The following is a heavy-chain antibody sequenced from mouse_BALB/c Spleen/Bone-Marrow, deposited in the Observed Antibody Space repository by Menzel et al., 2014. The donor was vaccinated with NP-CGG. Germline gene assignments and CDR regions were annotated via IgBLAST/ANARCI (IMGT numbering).Heavy chain of an antibody. CDR2: ISSGSSTI. CDR3: ARWGRWESWYFDV. J-gene: IGHJ1*01. CDR1: GFTFSSFG. Sequence: EVMLVESGGGLVQPGGSRKLSCAASGFTFSSFGMHWVRQAPEKGLEWVAYISSGSSTICYADTVKGRFTISRDNPKNTLFLQMTSLRSEDTAMYYCARWGRWESWYFDVWGAGTTVTVSS. V-gene: IGHV5-17*02. D-gene: IGHD1-1*02.